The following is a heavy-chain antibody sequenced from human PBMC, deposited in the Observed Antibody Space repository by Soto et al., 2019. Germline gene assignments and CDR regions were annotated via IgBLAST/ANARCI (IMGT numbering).Heavy chain of an antibody. CDR1: GFTFSSHG. J-gene: IGHJ6*02. Sequence: GSLRLSCAASGFTFSSHGMHWVRQAPGKGLEWVSSINTFGSNIYYADSVKGRFTISRDNAENSLYLQMNSLRAEDTGLYYCARDQDYYDLYYHGMDVWGQGTTVTVSS. CDR2: INTFGSNI. D-gene: IGHD3-22*01. CDR3: ARDQDYYDLYYHGMDV. V-gene: IGHV3-21*01.